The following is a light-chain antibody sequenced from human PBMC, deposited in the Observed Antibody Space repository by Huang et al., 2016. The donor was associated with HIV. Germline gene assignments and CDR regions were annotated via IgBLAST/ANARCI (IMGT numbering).Light chain of an antibody. J-gene: IGKJ2*01. CDR1: QNINSH. CDR3: QQSSGTPYT. CDR2: SAS. Sequence: DIQMTQSPASLSASIGDRVTITCRASQNINSHLNWYQQKPGKAPKVLIHSASSLLSGVPSRFRGSGSGTDFTLTITNLQPEDFAVYFCQQSSGTPYTFGQGTKLEIK. V-gene: IGKV1-39*01.